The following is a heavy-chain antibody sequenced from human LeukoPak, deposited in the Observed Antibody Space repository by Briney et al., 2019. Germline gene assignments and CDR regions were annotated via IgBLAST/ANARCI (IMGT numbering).Heavy chain of an antibody. CDR1: GYTFTSYY. CDR2: INPSGGST. D-gene: IGHD1-7*01. V-gene: IGHV1-46*01. Sequence: ASVKVSCKASGYTFTSYYMHWVRQAPGQELEWMGIINPSGGSTSYAQKFQGRVTMTRDMSTSTVYMELSSLRSEDTAAYYCARDGDITGTTYYFDYWGQGTLVTVSS. J-gene: IGHJ4*02. CDR3: ARDGDITGTTYYFDY.